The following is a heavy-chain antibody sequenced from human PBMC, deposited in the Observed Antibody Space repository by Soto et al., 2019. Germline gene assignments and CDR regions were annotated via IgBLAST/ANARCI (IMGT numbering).Heavy chain of an antibody. Sequence: ETLSLTCTVSGGSISSYYWSWIRQPPGKGLEWIGYIYYSGSTNYNPSLKSRVTISVDTSKNQFSLKLSSVTAADTAVYYCARSFKPYYDFWSGYCWFDYWGQGTLVTVSS. CDR3: ARSFKPYYDFWSGYCWFDY. V-gene: IGHV4-59*08. CDR1: GGSISSYY. J-gene: IGHJ4*02. D-gene: IGHD3-3*01. CDR2: IYYSGST.